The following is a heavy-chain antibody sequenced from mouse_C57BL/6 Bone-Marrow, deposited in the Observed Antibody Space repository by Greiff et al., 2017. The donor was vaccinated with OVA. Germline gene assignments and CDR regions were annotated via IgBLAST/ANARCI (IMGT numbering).Heavy chain of an antibody. D-gene: IGHD1-1*01. CDR3: AIPFITTVPMDY. V-gene: IGHV1-80*01. Sequence: QVQLKPSGAELVKPGASVKISCKASGYAFSRYWMTWVKQRPGTGLEWIGQIYPGDGDTNYNGKFKGKAKLTADKSSSTAYMQLSSLTSEDSAVYCCAIPFITTVPMDYWGQGTSVTVSS. CDR1: GYAFSRYW. J-gene: IGHJ4*01. CDR2: IYPGDGDT.